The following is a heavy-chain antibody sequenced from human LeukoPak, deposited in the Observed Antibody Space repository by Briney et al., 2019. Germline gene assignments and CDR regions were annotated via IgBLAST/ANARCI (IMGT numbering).Heavy chain of an antibody. Sequence: GGSLRLSCAASGFTFSSYSMNWVRQAPGKGLEWVSVIYSGGSTYYADSVKGRFTISRDNAKNSLYLQMNSLRAEDTALYYCARETPYSSSWTAFDSWGQGTLVTVSS. CDR2: IYSGGST. V-gene: IGHV3-53*01. J-gene: IGHJ4*02. D-gene: IGHD6-13*01. CDR1: GFTFSSYS. CDR3: ARETPYSSSWTAFDS.